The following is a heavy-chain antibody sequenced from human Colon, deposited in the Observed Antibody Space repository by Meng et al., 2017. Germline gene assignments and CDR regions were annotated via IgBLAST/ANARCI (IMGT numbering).Heavy chain of an antibody. V-gene: IGHV3-30*01. CDR2: ISSDANYK. Sequence: VLLVGSGGGVVQPGRSLRLSCVASGFNFNTYAMHWVRQAPGKGLEWVAVISSDANYKYYAASVQGRFSISRDNSENTVYLQMNSLRPEDMSTYYCASSHNLYLVYWGQGTLVTVSS. CDR3: ASSHNLYLVY. J-gene: IGHJ4*02. D-gene: IGHD1-14*01. CDR1: GFNFNTYA.